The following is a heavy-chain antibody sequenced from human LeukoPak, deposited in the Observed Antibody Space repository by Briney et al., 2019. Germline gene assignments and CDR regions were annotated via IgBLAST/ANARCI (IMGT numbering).Heavy chain of an antibody. CDR3: AKDLIRRSSPIGEDYFAY. D-gene: IGHD3-10*01. V-gene: IGHV3-33*06. CDR1: GFTFSSYG. Sequence: PGRSLRLSCAASGFTFSSYGMHWVRQAPGKGLEWVAVIWYDGSNKYYADSVKGRFTISRDNSKNTLYLQMNSLRAEDTAVYYCAKDLIRRSSPIGEDYFAYGGQGPLVTVSS. CDR2: IWYDGSNK. J-gene: IGHJ4*02.